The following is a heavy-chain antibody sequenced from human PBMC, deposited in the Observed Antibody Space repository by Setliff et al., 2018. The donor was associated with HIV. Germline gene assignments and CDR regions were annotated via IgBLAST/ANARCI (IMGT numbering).Heavy chain of an antibody. D-gene: IGHD2-15*01. CDR1: GFTFSDYP. J-gene: IGHJ6*03. Sequence: PGGSLRLSCAASGFTFSDYPMNWVRQAPGKGLEWVSHIYPDSNNIDYTDSVKGRFTISRDKAKNSLYLQMNSLRAEDAAVYYCARVVGVAPYYYMDVWGKGTTVTVSS. CDR2: IYPDSNNI. V-gene: IGHV3-21*05. CDR3: ARVVGVAPYYYMDV.